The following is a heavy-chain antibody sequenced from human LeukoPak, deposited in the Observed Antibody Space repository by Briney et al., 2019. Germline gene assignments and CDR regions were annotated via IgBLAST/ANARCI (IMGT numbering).Heavy chain of an antibody. Sequence: GGSLRLSCAASGFIFQTYAMSWVRQAPGKGLEWVSAISGSGGSTYYADSVKGRFTISRDNSKNTLYLQMNSLRAEDTAVYYCAKIDTYSSGWSGAFDIWGQGTMVTVSS. D-gene: IGHD6-19*01. J-gene: IGHJ3*02. V-gene: IGHV3-23*01. CDR2: ISGSGGST. CDR3: AKIDTYSSGWSGAFDI. CDR1: GFIFQTYA.